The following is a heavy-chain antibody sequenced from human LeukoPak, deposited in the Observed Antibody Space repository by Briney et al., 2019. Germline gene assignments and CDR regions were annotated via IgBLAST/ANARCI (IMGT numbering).Heavy chain of an antibody. D-gene: IGHD6-19*01. V-gene: IGHV1-8*01. CDR3: AREPHIYPRYSSAY. Sequence: ASVKVSCKASGYTFTSYDINWVRQATGQGLEWMGWMNPNSGNTGYAQKFQGRVTMTRNTSISTAYMELSSLRSEDTAVYYCAREPHIYPRYSSAYWGQGTLVTVSS. J-gene: IGHJ4*02. CDR2: MNPNSGNT. CDR1: GYTFTSYD.